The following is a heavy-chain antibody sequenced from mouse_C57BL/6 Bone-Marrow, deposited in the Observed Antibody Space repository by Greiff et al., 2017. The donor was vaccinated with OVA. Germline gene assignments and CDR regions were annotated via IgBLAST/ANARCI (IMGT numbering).Heavy chain of an antibody. J-gene: IGHJ2*01. CDR3: ARRLGSSILDY. V-gene: IGHV5-15*01. Sequence: EVKLVESGGGLVQPGGSLKLSCAASGFTFSDYGLAWVRQAPRKGPEWVAFISNLAYSIYYADTVTGRFTITRENAKNTLYLEMSSLRSEDTAMYYCARRLGSSILDYWGQGTTLTVSS. D-gene: IGHD1-1*01. CDR2: ISNLAYSI. CDR1: GFTFSDYG.